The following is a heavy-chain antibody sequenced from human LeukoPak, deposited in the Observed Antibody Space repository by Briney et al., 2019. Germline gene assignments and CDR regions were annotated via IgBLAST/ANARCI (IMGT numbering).Heavy chain of an antibody. J-gene: IGHJ3*02. CDR1: GFTFSSYA. Sequence: PGGSLRLSCAASGFTFSSYAMSWVRQAPGKGLEWVSAISGSGGSTYYADSVKGRFTISRDNSKNTLYLQMNSLRAEDTAVYYCAKGEKLVGAIADAFDIWGQGTMVTVSS. CDR2: ISGSGGST. D-gene: IGHD1-26*01. V-gene: IGHV3-23*01. CDR3: AKGEKLVGAIADAFDI.